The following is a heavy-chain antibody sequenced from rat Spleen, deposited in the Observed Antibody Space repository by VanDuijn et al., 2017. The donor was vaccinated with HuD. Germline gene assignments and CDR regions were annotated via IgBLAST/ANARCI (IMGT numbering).Heavy chain of an antibody. D-gene: IGHD1-9*01. CDR2: ISYSGST. J-gene: IGHJ2*01. V-gene: IGHV3-1*01. CDR1: GYSITSNY. CDR3: ASTYYGYTDYFDY. Sequence: EVQLQESGPGLVKPSQSLSLTCSVTGYSITSNYWGWIRKFPGNKMEWIGHISYSGSTSYNPSLKSRISIIRDTSKNQFFLQLNSVTTEDTATYYCASTYYGYTDYFDYWGQGVMVTVSS.